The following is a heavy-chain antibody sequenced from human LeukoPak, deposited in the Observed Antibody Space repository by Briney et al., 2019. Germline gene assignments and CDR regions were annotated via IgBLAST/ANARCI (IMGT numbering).Heavy chain of an antibody. D-gene: IGHD6-13*01. Sequence: SETLSLTCTVSGGSISSYYWSWIGQPPGKELNWMGYLFHSGTPRYNPSLKSRVTISADTSKNQFFLTLNSTTAADTAVYFCARRRGWKQQLVYFDYWGQGTLATVSS. V-gene: IGHV4-59*08. CDR3: ARRRGWKQQLVYFDY. CDR1: GGSISSYY. J-gene: IGHJ4*02. CDR2: LFHSGTP.